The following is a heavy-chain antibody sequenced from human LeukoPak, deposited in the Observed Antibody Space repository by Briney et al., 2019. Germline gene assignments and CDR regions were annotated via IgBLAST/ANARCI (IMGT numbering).Heavy chain of an antibody. Sequence: GGSLRLSCAASGFTFNSYAMSWVRQAPGKGLEWVSAISGSGGSTYYADSVKGRFTISRDNSKNTLYLQMNSLRAEDTAVYYCAKTGSSSLFAYYFDYWGQGTLVTVSS. D-gene: IGHD6-13*01. CDR1: GFTFNSYA. J-gene: IGHJ4*02. V-gene: IGHV3-23*01. CDR2: ISGSGGST. CDR3: AKTGSSSLFAYYFDY.